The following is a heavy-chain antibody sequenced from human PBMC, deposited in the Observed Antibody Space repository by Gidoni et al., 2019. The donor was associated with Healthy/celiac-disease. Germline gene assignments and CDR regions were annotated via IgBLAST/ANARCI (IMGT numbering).Heavy chain of an antibody. V-gene: IGHV3-30-3*01. D-gene: IGHD5-12*01. CDR1: GFTFSSYA. CDR2: RSYDGSNK. J-gene: IGHJ4*02. Sequence: QVQLVESGGGVVQPGRSLRLSCAASGFTFSSYAMHWVRQAPGKGLEWVAVRSYDGSNKYYADSVKGRFTISRDNSKNTLYLQMNSLRAEDTAVYYCAREVQVSGYSTDYWGQGTLVTVSS. CDR3: AREVQVSGYSTDY.